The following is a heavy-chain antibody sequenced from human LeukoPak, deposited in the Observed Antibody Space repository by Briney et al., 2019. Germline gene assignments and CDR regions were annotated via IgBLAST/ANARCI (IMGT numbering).Heavy chain of an antibody. CDR3: AKDRNFDN. CDR2: IYSGGST. V-gene: IGHV3-66*01. J-gene: IGHJ4*02. CDR1: GFTVSSNY. Sequence: GGSLRLSCAASGFTVSSNYMSWVRQAPGKGLKWVSIIYSGGSTYYADSVKGRFTISRDNSKNTLYLQMNSLRAEDTAVYYCAKDRNFDNWGRGTLVTVSS.